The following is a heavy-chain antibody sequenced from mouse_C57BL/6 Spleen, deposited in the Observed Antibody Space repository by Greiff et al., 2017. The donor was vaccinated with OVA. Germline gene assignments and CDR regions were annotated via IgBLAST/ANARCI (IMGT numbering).Heavy chain of an antibody. CDR2: INPNNGGT. J-gene: IGHJ3*01. D-gene: IGHD2-5*01. CDR3: ARLVSNYVPAWFAY. Sequence: VQLQQSGPELVKPGASVKIPCKASGYTFTDYNMDWVKQSHGKSLEWIGDINPNNGGTIYNQKFKGKATLTVDKSSSTAYMELRSLTSEATAVYYCARLVSNYVPAWFAYWGQGTLVTVSA. V-gene: IGHV1-18*01. CDR1: GYTFTDYN.